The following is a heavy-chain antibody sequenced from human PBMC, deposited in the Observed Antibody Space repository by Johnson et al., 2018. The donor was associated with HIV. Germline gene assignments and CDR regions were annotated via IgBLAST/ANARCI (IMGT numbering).Heavy chain of an antibody. CDR3: AKDGAAPASYGAFDI. CDR2: ISYDGGNK. CDR1: GFTFSSYG. Sequence: QVQLVESGGGVVQPGRSLRLSCAASGFTFSSYGMHWVRQAPGKGLEWVAVISYDGGNKYYADSVKGRFTISRDNSKNTLYLQMNSLRAEDTAVYYCAKDGAAPASYGAFDIWGQGTMVTVSS. D-gene: IGHD2-8*01. J-gene: IGHJ3*02. V-gene: IGHV3-30*18.